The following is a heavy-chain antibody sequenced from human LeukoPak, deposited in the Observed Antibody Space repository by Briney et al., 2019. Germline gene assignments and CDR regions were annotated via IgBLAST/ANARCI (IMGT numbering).Heavy chain of an antibody. D-gene: IGHD3-22*01. CDR3: ARKTKYYYDSSGGNWFDP. V-gene: IGHV4-59*08. J-gene: IGHJ5*02. CDR1: GGSISSYY. Sequence: SETLSLTCTVSGGSISSYYWSWIRQPPGKGLEWIGYIYYSGSTNYNPSLKSRVTISVDTSKNQFSLKLSSVTAADTAVYYCARKTKYYYDSSGGNWFDPWGQGTLVTVSS. CDR2: IYYSGST.